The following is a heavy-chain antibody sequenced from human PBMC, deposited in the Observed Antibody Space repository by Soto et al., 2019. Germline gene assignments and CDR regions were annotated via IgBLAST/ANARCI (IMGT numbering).Heavy chain of an antibody. D-gene: IGHD6-13*01. Sequence: NPSETLSLTCAVYGGSFSGYYWSWIRQPPGKGLEWIGEINHSGSTNYNPSLKSRVTISVDTSKNQFSLKLSSVTAADTAVYYCARGAAAAGTAYFDYWGQGTLVTVSS. CDR1: GGSFSGYY. V-gene: IGHV4-34*01. CDR3: ARGAAAAGTAYFDY. CDR2: INHSGST. J-gene: IGHJ4*02.